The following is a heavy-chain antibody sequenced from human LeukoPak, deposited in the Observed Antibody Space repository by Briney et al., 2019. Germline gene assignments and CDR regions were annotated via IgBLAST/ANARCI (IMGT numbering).Heavy chain of an antibody. V-gene: IGHV4-59*08. CDR1: GGSISSYY. CDR2: IYYSGST. Sequence: SETLSLTCTVSGGSISSYYWSWIRQPPVKGLEWIGYIYYSGSTNYNPSLKSRVTISVDTSKNQFSLKLSSVTAADTAVYYCARRVAVAGTIWFDPWGQGTLVTVSS. D-gene: IGHD6-19*01. J-gene: IGHJ5*02. CDR3: ARRVAVAGTIWFDP.